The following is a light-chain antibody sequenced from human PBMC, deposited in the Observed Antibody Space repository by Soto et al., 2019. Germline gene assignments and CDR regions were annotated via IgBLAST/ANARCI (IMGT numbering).Light chain of an antibody. CDR1: TSDVGGYNY. J-gene: IGLJ3*02. V-gene: IGLV2-14*01. CDR2: EVS. Sequence: QSVLTQPASVSGSPGQSITISCTATTSDVGGYNYVYWYQQHPDKAPKLIIYEVSNRPSGVSDRFSGSKSGDTASLTISGLQAEDEADYYCTSYRSNSRVFGGGTKLTVL. CDR3: TSYRSNSRV.